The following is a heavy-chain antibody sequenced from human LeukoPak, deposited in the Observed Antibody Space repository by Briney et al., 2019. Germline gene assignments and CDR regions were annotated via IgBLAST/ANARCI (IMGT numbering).Heavy chain of an antibody. Sequence: GASVKVSCKASRYTFTAYHIHWVRQAPGQGLERMGWINPNSGGTNYAQKFQGRVTMTRDTSITTAYMELSRLKSDDTAVYYCAREVDYYDSSDYFPLGYWGRGTLVTVSS. J-gene: IGHJ4*02. CDR2: INPNSGGT. V-gene: IGHV1-2*02. D-gene: IGHD3-22*01. CDR3: AREVDYYDSSDYFPLGY. CDR1: RYTFTAYH.